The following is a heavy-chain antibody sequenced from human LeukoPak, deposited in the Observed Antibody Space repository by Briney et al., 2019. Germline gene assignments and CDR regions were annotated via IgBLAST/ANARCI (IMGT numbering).Heavy chain of an antibody. D-gene: IGHD5-18*01. CDR3: ARGGYNYGYFQY. J-gene: IGHJ4*02. CDR1: GFGVSNNY. Sequence: PGGSLRLSCAVSGFGVSNNYMSWVRQAPGKGLEWVSILYSGGGTFNADSVKGRFTISRDNSKNTQYLQMNNLRADDTAVYYCARGGYNYGYFQYWGQGTLVTVSS. V-gene: IGHV3-53*01. CDR2: LYSGGGT.